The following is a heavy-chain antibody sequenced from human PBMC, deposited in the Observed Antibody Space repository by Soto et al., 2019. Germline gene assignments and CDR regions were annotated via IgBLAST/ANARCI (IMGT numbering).Heavy chain of an antibody. CDR1: RFTFSSHA. J-gene: IGHJ4*02. D-gene: IGHD6-19*01. CDR3: AKDLQLSGWLSAQTFDY. Sequence: EVQLLESGGGLVQPGGSLRLSCAVSRFTFSSHAMSWVRQAPGKGLECVSSITGSGDSTYYADSVKGRFTISRDKSKSTLYIQMNSLRAEDTAVYYCAKDLQLSGWLSAQTFDYWGQGTQVTVSS. V-gene: IGHV3-23*01. CDR2: ITGSGDST.